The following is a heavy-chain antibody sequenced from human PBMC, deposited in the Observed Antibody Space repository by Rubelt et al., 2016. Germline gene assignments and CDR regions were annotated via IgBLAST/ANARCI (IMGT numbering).Heavy chain of an antibody. V-gene: IGHV5-51*01. CDR2: IYPGDSDT. D-gene: IGHD6-6*01. Sequence: EVQLVQSGAEVKKPGESLKISCKGSGYSFTSYWIGWVRQMPGKGLEWMGSIYPGDSDTRYSPSLQGQVTISADKSIGTAYLQWSSLKASDTAMYYCASLSSSSHDAFDIWGQGTMVTVSS. J-gene: IGHJ3*02. CDR3: ASLSSSSHDAFDI. CDR1: GYSFTSYW.